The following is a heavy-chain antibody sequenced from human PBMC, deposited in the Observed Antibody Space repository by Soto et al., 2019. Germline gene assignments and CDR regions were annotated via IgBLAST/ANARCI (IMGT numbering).Heavy chain of an antibody. CDR2: ISGSGSRT. CDR3: AQAPNTDLLGGFEF. J-gene: IGHJ3*01. D-gene: IGHD2-15*01. CDR1: GFTFSSYT. V-gene: IGHV3-23*01. Sequence: EVRLLESGGGLVLPGGSLRLSCAASGFTFSSYTMSWVRQAPGKGLEWISGISGSGSRTYYADSVKGRFTISRDNSERTLSLQMSSLRADDTAVYYCAQAPNTDLLGGFEFGGQGKLVTVSS.